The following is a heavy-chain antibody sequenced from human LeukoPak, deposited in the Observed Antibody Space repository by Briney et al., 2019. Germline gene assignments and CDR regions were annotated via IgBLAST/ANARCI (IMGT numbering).Heavy chain of an antibody. CDR1: GGSFSGYY. V-gene: IGHV4-34*01. CDR2: INHSGST. J-gene: IGHJ3*02. CDR3: ATIQFYDSSAYGAFDI. D-gene: IGHD3-22*01. Sequence: SETLSLTCAVYGGSFSGYYWSWIRQPPGKGLEWIGEINHSGSTNYNPSLKSRVTISVDTSKNQFSLKLSSVTAADTAVYYCATIQFYDSSAYGAFDIWGQGTMLTVSS.